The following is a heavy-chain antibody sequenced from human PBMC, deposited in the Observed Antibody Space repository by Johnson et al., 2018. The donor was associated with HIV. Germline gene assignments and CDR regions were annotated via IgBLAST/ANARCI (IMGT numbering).Heavy chain of an antibody. CDR1: GFTFRDYN. CDR2: ISSSDITI. Sequence: QVHLVESGGGLVKPGGSLRLSCAASGFTFRDYNMTWIRQAPGKGLEWVSYISSSDITIYYVDSVKGRFTISRDNAKNSLYLQMNSLRAEDTAVYYCAVAVFRLSSSASDDAFDIWGQGTMLTVSS. V-gene: IGHV3-11*04. J-gene: IGHJ3*02. D-gene: IGHD3-3*02. CDR3: AVAVFRLSSSASDDAFDI.